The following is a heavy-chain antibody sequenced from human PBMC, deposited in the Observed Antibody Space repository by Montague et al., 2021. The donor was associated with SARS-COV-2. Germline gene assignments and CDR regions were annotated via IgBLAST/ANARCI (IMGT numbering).Heavy chain of an antibody. D-gene: IGHD3-9*01. CDR3: ARDGSLRFEILIGPRHYYYGMDV. V-gene: IGHV4-59*12. J-gene: IGHJ6*02. CDR1: GGSISSFY. Sequence: SETLSLTCTVSGGSISSFYWSWFRQPPGKGLEWIGSVYYSGSTYYDPSLKSRVTISVDTSKNQFSLKLSSVTAADTAVYYCARDGSLRFEILIGPRHYYYGMDVWGQGTTVTVSS. CDR2: VYYSGST.